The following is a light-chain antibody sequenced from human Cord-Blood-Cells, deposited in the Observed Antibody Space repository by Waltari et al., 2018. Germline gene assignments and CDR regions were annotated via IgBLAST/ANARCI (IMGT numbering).Light chain of an antibody. V-gene: IGKV1-5*03. CDR3: QQYNSYSLT. CDR2: KAS. CDR1: QSICSW. Sequence: DIQMTQSPSTLSASVGDRVTITCRASQSICSWLAWYQQKPGKAPKLLIYKASSLESGVPSRFSGSGSGTEFTLTISSLQPDDFATYYCQQYNSYSLTFGGGTKVEIK. J-gene: IGKJ4*01.